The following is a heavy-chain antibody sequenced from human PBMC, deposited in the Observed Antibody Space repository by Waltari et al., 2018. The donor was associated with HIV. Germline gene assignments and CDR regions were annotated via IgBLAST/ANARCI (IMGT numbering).Heavy chain of an antibody. V-gene: IGHV3-7*01. D-gene: IGHD3-16*01. J-gene: IGHJ3*01. CDR3: ARDPGGADAFDF. CDR2: RKQDGSEK. CDR1: GFSFSSYW. Sequence: EVQLVESGGGLVQPGGSLRLSCAVSGFSFSSYWMSWVRQAPGMGLEWVANRKQDGSEKYYVDSVKGRFNISRDNAKNSLYLQMNSLRDEDTAVYYCARDPGGADAFDFWGQGTMVTVSS.